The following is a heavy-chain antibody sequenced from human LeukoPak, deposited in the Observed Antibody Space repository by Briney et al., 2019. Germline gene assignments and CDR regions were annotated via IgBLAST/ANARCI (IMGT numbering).Heavy chain of an antibody. Sequence: GGSLRLSCAASGFTFSSYSMNWVRQAPGKGLEWVSSISSSSSYIYYADSVKGRFTISRDNAKNSLYLQMNSLRAEDTAVYYCARDRTRPGASAFAYWGQGTLVPVSS. CDR1: GFTFSSYS. CDR2: ISSSSSYI. D-gene: IGHD1-7*01. CDR3: ARDRTRPGASAFAY. J-gene: IGHJ4*02. V-gene: IGHV3-21*01.